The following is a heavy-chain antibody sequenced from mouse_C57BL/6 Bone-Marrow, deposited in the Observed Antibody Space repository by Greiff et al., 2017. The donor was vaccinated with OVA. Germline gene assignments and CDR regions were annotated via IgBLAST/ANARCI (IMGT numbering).Heavy chain of an antibody. Sequence: EVQLQQSGAELVRPGASVKLSCTASGFNIKDDYMHWVKQRPEQGLEWIGWIDPENGDTEYASKFQGKATITADTSSNTAYLQLSSLTSEDTAVYYCTWSNEYWYFDVWGTGTTVTVSS. CDR1: GFNIKDDY. D-gene: IGHD2-5*01. CDR2: IDPENGDT. CDR3: TWSNEYWYFDV. J-gene: IGHJ1*03. V-gene: IGHV14-4*01.